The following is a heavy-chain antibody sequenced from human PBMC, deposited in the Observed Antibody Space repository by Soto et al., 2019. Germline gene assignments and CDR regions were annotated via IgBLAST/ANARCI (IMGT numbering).Heavy chain of an antibody. Sequence: EVQLVESGGGLVQPGGSLRLSCAASGFTFIIYDMHWVRQATGKGLEWVSAIGTAGDTYYPDSVKGRFTISRENSKNSLYLQMNSLRAGDTAVYYCARGYSGNFDYWGQGTLVTVSS. CDR3: ARGYSGNFDY. J-gene: IGHJ4*02. D-gene: IGHD5-12*01. CDR2: IGTAGDT. V-gene: IGHV3-13*01. CDR1: GFTFIIYD.